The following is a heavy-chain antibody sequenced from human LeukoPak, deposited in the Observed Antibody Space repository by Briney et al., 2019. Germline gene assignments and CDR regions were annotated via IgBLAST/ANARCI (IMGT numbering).Heavy chain of an antibody. J-gene: IGHJ4*02. CDR2: IYCNGNT. D-gene: IGHD4-17*01. V-gene: IGHV4-38-2*02. CDR1: GYSISSGLY. Sequence: SETLSLSCSVSGYSISSGLYGAWIRQRPGEGVEWRGKIYCNGNTYYTPSLKNRLTISLDTSKNQFSLKLSSVTAADTAVYYCARTQGRYYFVYWGQRTLVCVSS. CDR3: ARTQGRYYFVY.